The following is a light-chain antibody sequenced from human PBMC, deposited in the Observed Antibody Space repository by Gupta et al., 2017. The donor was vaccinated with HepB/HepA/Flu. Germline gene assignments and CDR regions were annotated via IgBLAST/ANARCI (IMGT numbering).Light chain of an antibody. CDR2: NDS. CDR1: NIGSKS. CDR3: QLRDGSSDLRV. J-gene: IGLJ3*02. V-gene: IGLV3-21*04. Sequence: SYVLTQPPSLSVSPGQTARVTCGGNNIGSKSVHWYQQKPGQALVLVIYNDSDRPSGIPERFSGSSSGDTATLTITRVEAGDEADYSCQLRDGSSDLRVFGGGTKLTVL.